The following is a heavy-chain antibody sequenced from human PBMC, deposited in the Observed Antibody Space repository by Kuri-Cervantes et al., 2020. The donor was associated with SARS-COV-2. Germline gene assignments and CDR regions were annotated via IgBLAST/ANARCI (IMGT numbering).Heavy chain of an antibody. CDR3: ARGGLGFRDHAFDI. Sequence: SETLSLTCAVYGGSFSGYYWSWIRQPPGKGLEWIGEINHSGSTNYNPSLKSRVTISVDTSKNQFSLKLSSVTAADTAVYYCARGGLGFRDHAFDIWGQGTMVTVSS. V-gene: IGHV4-34*01. CDR1: GGSFSGYY. D-gene: IGHD3-10*01. CDR2: INHSGST. J-gene: IGHJ3*02.